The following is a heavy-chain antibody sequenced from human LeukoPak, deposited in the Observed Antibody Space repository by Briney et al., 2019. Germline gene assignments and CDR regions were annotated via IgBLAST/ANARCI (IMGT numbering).Heavy chain of an antibody. D-gene: IGHD1-1*01. V-gene: IGHV3-74*01. CDR3: ARLRYTNNWFDP. Sequence: PGGSLRLSCAASGFAFSNYWMHWVRRAPGKGLVWVSRINSDGSSTNYADSVKGRFTISRGNAKNSLYLQMNSLRAEDTALYYCARLRYTNNWFDPWGQGTLVTVSS. CDR2: INSDGSST. CDR1: GFAFSNYW. J-gene: IGHJ5*02.